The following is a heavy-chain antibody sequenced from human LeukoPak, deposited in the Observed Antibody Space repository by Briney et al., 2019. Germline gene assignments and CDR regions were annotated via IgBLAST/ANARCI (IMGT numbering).Heavy chain of an antibody. V-gene: IGHV3-30-3*01. CDR2: ISYDGSNK. Sequence: GGSLRLSCAASGFTFSSYAMHWVRQAPGKGLEWVAVISYDGSNKYYADSVKGRFTISRDNSKNTLYLQMNSLRAEDTAVYYCAREGLVTAEDAFDIWGQGTMVTVSS. D-gene: IGHD3/OR15-3a*01. CDR3: AREGLVTAEDAFDI. J-gene: IGHJ3*02. CDR1: GFTFSSYA.